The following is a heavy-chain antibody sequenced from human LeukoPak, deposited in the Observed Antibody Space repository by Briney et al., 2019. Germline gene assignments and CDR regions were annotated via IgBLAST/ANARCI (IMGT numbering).Heavy chain of an antibody. CDR1: GYTLTELS. D-gene: IGHD5-18*01. CDR2: FDPEDGET. Sequence: ASVTVSCKVYGYTLTELSMHWVRQAHGKGLEWVGGFDPEDGETIYAQKFQGRVTMTEDTSTDTAYMELSSLRSEDTAVYYCATSRWIQLWRNFDYWGQGTLVTASS. V-gene: IGHV1-24*01. J-gene: IGHJ4*02. CDR3: ATSRWIQLWRNFDY.